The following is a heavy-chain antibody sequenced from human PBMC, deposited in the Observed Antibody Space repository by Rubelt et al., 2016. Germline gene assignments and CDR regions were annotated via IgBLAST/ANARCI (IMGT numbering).Heavy chain of an antibody. CDR1: GGSISSYY. V-gene: IGHV4-59*12. J-gene: IGHJ6*02. CDR2: IYYSGST. CDR3: ARAGLTYYYYYGMDV. Sequence: QLQLQESGPGLVKPSETLSLTCTVSGGSISSYYWSWIRQPPGKGLEWIGYIYYSGSTNYNPSLKSRVTISVDTSKNQFSLKLGSVTAADTAVYYCARAGLTYYYYYGMDVWGQGTTVTVSS.